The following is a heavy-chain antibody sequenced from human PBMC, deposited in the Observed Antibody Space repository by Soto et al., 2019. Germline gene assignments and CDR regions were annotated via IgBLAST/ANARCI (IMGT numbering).Heavy chain of an antibody. Sequence: GGSLRLSCAASGFTFIRYWMSWVRQAPGKGLEWVANIKQDVGEKYYVDSVKGRFTISRDNAKNSLYLQMNSLRGDDTAVYYCVRDYRVSYGYGPFDYWGQGTLVTVSS. J-gene: IGHJ4*02. CDR2: IKQDVGEK. D-gene: IGHD5-18*01. CDR3: VRDYRVSYGYGPFDY. CDR1: GFTFIRYW. V-gene: IGHV3-7*03.